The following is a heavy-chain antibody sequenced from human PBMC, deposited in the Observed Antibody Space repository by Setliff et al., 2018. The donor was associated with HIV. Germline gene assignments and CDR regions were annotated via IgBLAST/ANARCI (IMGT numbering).Heavy chain of an antibody. D-gene: IGHD6-19*01. Sequence: KTSETLSLTCAVYGGSFSGYYWSWIRQPPGKGLEWIGEINHDRTANYNPSLKSRFTISRDNAKNSLYLQMNSLRAEDTAVYYCANMQWASNAWYSFDYWGQGALVTVSS. J-gene: IGHJ4*02. V-gene: IGHV4-34*10. CDR3: ANMQWASNAWYSFDY. CDR1: GGSFSGYY. CDR2: INHDRTA.